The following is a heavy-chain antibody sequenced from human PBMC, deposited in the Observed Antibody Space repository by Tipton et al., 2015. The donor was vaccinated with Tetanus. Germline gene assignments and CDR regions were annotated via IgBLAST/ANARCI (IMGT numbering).Heavy chain of an antibody. V-gene: IGHV3-74*01. CDR2: ITPAGRRT. D-gene: IGHD1-20*01. CDR3: ARRSLTDYGLDV. CDR1: GFTSESHY. J-gene: IGHJ6*02. Sequence: SLRLSCAASGFTSESHYMHWVRQTPGKGLVWISRITPAGRRTNYADSVKGRFTIPRDHAKNKMYLQMNSLRAEDTAVYFCARRSLTDYGLDVGCQGTPVTVCS.